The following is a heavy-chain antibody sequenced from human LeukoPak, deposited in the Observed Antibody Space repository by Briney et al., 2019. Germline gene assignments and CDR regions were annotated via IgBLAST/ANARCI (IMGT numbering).Heavy chain of an antibody. CDR3: ASSSTYYYDSGGYYLFDY. D-gene: IGHD3-22*01. V-gene: IGHV4-4*07. J-gene: IGHJ4*02. CDR2: IYTSGST. CDR1: GGSISSYY. Sequence: SETLSLTCTVSGGSISSYYWSWIRQPAGKGLEWIGRIYTSGSTNYNPSLKSRVTMSVDTSKNQFSLKLSSVTAADTAVYYCASSSTYYYDSGGYYLFDYWGQGTLVTVSS.